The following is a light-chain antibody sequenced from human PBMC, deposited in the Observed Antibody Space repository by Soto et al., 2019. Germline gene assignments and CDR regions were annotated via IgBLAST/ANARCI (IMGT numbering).Light chain of an antibody. CDR3: QQYSASPRT. CDR2: SAS. Sequence: EVVLTQSPGTLSLSPGERATLSCRASRTVDGNYLAWYHQKPGQSPRLLIHSASTRAPGIPDRFSASGAGTDFPLTISRLEPEYSAVYYCQQYSASPRTFGPGTKVEIK. V-gene: IGKV3-20*01. J-gene: IGKJ1*01. CDR1: RTVDGNY.